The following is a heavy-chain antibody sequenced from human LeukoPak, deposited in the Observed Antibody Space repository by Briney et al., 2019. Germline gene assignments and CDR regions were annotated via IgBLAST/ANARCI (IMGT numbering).Heavy chain of an antibody. CDR2: ITSSSVNT. CDR1: RFTISDFD. Sequence: QPGGSLRLSCAVSRFTISDFDMIWVPQAPGKGREGVSAITSSSVNTNYAYPVKGPFTISRDNSKNTLYLQVDSLRAEDTAVYFCAKYVALAGVDFWGQGTLVTVSS. V-gene: IGHV3-23*01. D-gene: IGHD6-19*01. CDR3: AKYVALAGVDF. J-gene: IGHJ4*02.